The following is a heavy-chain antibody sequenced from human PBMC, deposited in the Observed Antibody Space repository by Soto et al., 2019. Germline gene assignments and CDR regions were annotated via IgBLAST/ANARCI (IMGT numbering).Heavy chain of an antibody. CDR2: IYPGDSDT. V-gene: IGHV5-51*01. CDR3: ATDPWNCSSTSCRDAFDI. J-gene: IGHJ3*02. Sequence: GESMKISCKGSGYSFTSYWIGWVRQMPGKGLEWMGIIYPGDSDTRYSPSFQGQVTISADKSISTAYLQWSSLKASDTAMYYCATDPWNCSSTSCRDAFDIWGQGTMVTVSS. CDR1: GYSFTSYW. D-gene: IGHD2-2*01.